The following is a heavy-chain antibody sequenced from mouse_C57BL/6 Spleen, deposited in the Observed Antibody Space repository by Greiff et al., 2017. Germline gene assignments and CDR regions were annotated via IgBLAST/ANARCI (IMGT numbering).Heavy chain of an antibody. Sequence: QVQLKQPGAELVKPGASVKLSCKASGYTFTSYWMQWVKQRPGQGLEWIGEIDPSDSYTNYNQKFKGKATLTVDTSSSTAYMQLSSLTSEDSAVYYCARSRDYLFAYWGQGTLVTVSA. CDR3: ARSRDYLFAY. J-gene: IGHJ3*01. CDR1: GYTFTSYW. CDR2: IDPSDSYT. V-gene: IGHV1-50*01. D-gene: IGHD2-4*01.